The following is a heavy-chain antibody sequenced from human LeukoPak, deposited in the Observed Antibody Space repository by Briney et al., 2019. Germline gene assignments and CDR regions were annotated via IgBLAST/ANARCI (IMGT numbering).Heavy chain of an antibody. D-gene: IGHD3-16*01. CDR2: IKQDGSEK. V-gene: IGHV3-7*01. J-gene: IGHJ6*02. CDR3: ARAMGDGGYYYYGMGV. CDR1: GFTFSSYW. Sequence: GGSLRLSCAGSGFTFSSYWMSWVRQAPGKGLEWVANIKQDGSEKYYVDSVKGRLTISRDNAKNSLHLQMNSLRAEDTAVYYCARAMGDGGYYYYGMGVWGQGTTVTVSS.